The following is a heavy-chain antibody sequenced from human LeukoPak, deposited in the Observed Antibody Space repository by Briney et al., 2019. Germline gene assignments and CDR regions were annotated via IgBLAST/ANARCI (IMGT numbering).Heavy chain of an antibody. CDR1: GYSISSGYY. CDR3: ARHFGPTASYDFWSGYYGYYFDY. CDR2: LYHSGST. D-gene: IGHD3-3*01. J-gene: IGHJ4*02. Sequence: SETLSLTCAVSGYSISSGYYWGWIRQPPGEGLEWTGSLYHSGSTHYNPALKSRVTISVDTSKNQVSLKLSSVTAADTAVYYWARHFGPTASYDFWSGYYGYYFDYWGQGTLVTVSS. V-gene: IGHV4-38-2*01.